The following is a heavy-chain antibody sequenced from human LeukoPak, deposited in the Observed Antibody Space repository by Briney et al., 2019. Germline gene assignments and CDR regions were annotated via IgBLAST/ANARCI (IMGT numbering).Heavy chain of an antibody. J-gene: IGHJ4*02. CDR3: ARGPRGTMVRGAYRYYYFDY. CDR2: INHSGST. CDR1: GGSFSGYY. Sequence: SETLSLTCAVYGGSFSGYYWSWIRQPPGKGLEWIGEINHSGSTNYNPSLKSRATISVDTSKNQFSLKLSSVTAADTAVYYCARGPRGTMVRGAYRYYYFDYWGQGTLVTVSS. V-gene: IGHV4-34*01. D-gene: IGHD3-10*01.